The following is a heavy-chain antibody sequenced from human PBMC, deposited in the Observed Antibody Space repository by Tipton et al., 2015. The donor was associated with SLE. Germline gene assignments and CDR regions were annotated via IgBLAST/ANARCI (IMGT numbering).Heavy chain of an antibody. J-gene: IGHJ4*02. V-gene: IGHV3-48*01. CDR2: IGGSSNNI. Sequence: SLRLSCAASGFTFSSYSMNWVRQAPGKGLEWVSYIGGSSNNIYYADSLKGRFTISRDNAKNSLYLQMNSLRAEDTAVYYCARLRTDYYDSSGGDYWGQGTLVTVSS. D-gene: IGHD3-22*01. CDR1: GFTFSSYS. CDR3: ARLRTDYYDSSGGDY.